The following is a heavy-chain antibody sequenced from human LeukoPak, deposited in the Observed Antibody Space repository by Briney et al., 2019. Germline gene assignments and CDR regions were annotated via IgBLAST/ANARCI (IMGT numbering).Heavy chain of an antibody. CDR1: GFTVSSNY. D-gene: IGHD5/OR15-5a*01. J-gene: IGHJ4*02. CDR3: ARAILRPAGQGLRYFDY. CDR2: IKQDGSEK. Sequence: GGSLRLSCAASGFTVSSNYMNWVRQAPGKGLEWVANIKQDGSEKYYVDSVKGRFTMSRDNAKNSLYLQMNSLRAEDTAVYYCARAILRPAGQGLRYFDYWGQGTLLTVSS. V-gene: IGHV3-7*01.